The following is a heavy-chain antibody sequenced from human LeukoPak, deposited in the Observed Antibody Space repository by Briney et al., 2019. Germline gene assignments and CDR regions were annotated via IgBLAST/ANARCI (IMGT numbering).Heavy chain of an antibody. CDR3: ARVTFGGVIAFDY. V-gene: IGHV4-59*01. Sequence: PSETLSLTCTVSGGSISSYYWSWIRQPPGKGLEWIGYIYYSGSTNYNPSLKSRVTISVDTSKNQFSLKLSSVTAADTAVYYCARVTFGGVIAFDYWGQGTLVTASS. J-gene: IGHJ4*02. CDR2: IYYSGST. CDR1: GGSISSYY. D-gene: IGHD3-16*02.